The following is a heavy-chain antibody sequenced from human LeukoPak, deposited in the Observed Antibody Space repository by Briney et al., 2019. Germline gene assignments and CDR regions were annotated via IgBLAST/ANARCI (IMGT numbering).Heavy chain of an antibody. CDR2: INPNSGGT. CDR1: GYTFTGYY. J-gene: IGHJ5*02. Sequence: GASVKVSCKASGYTFTGYYMHWVRQAPGQGLEWMGWINPNSGGTNYAQKFQGRVTMTRDTSISTAYMELSRLRSDDTAAYYCARGVVVPAAGNNWFDPWGQGTLVTVSS. CDR3: ARGVVVPAAGNNWFDP. D-gene: IGHD2-2*01. V-gene: IGHV1-2*02.